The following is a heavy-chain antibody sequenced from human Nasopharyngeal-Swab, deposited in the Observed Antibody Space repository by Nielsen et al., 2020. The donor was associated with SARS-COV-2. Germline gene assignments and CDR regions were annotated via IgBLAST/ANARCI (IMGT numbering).Heavy chain of an antibody. V-gene: IGHV3-74*01. CDR1: EFAFSSYW. CDR3: ARGDGYNYPFDY. D-gene: IGHD5-24*01. Sequence: GESLKISCAASEFAFSSYWMHWVRQAPEKGPVWVSRINSDGTRTNYADSVKGRFTISRDNAKNTLYLQMNSLRAEDTAVYYCARGDGYNYPFDYWGQGTLVTVSS. CDR2: INSDGTRT. J-gene: IGHJ4*02.